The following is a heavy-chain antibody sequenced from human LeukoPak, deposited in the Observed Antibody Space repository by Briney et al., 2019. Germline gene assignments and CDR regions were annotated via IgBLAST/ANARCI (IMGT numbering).Heavy chain of an antibody. V-gene: IGHV3-53*01. CDR3: ARDGRDSSGYYPFFDY. D-gene: IGHD3-22*01. CDR2: IYSGGST. Sequence: GGSLRLSCAASGFTVSSNYMSWVRQAPGKGLEWVSVIYSGGSTYYADSVKGRFTISRDNSKNTLYLPMNSLRAEDTAVYYCARDGRDSSGYYPFFDYWGQGTLVTVSS. CDR1: GFTVSSNY. J-gene: IGHJ4*02.